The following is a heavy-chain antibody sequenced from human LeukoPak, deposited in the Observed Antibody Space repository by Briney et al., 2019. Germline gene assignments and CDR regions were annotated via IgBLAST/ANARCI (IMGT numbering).Heavy chain of an antibody. D-gene: IGHD1-14*01. CDR3: AKARGGITSPFDY. CDR2: ISGSGVTT. J-gene: IGHJ4*02. Sequence: PGGSLRLSCAASGFTFSSYAMSWVRQAAGKGLEWVSVISGSGVTTYYTDYVKGRFTISRDNSKNTVYLQMNSLRAEDTALYYCAKARGGITSPFDYWGQGTLVTVSS. V-gene: IGHV3-23*01. CDR1: GFTFSSYA.